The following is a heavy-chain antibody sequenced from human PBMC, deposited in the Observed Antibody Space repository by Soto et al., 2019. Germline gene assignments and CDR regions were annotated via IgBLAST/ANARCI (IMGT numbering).Heavy chain of an antibody. CDR3: ASPKIAFYNWFDP. CDR2: IYYSGST. Sequence: PETLSLTCTVSGFSISSSSYYWGWIRQPPGKGLEWIGSIYYSGSTYYNPSLKSRVTISVDTSKNQFSLKLSSVTAADTAVYYCASPKIAFYNWFDPWGQGTLVTVSS. D-gene: IGHD3-3*02. V-gene: IGHV4-39*01. J-gene: IGHJ5*02. CDR1: GFSISSSSYY.